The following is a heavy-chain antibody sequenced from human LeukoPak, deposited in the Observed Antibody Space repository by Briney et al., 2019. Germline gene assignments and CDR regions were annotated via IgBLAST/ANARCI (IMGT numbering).Heavy chain of an antibody. V-gene: IGHV3-11*01. J-gene: IGHJ6*02. CDR1: GFTFNDYY. CDR3: ARDHGSGINYYYGMDV. Sequence: PGGSLRLSCAASGFTFNDYYMSWIRQAPGKGLEWVSYISSTGSTIYYADSVKGRFTISRDNAKNSLSLQINGLRAEDTAVYYCARDHGSGINYYYGMDVWGQGTTVTVSS. D-gene: IGHD3-10*01. CDR2: ISSTGSTI.